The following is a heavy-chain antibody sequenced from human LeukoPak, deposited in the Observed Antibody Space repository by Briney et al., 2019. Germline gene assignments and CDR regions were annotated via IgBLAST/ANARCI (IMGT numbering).Heavy chain of an antibody. CDR2: IYYSGST. Sequence: SETLSLTCTVSGGSISSSSYYWGWIRQPPGKGLEWIGYIYYSGSTNYNPSLKSRVTISVDTSKNQFSLKLSSVTAADTAVYYCASLRDGYNRVFDYWGQGTLVTVSS. V-gene: IGHV4-61*05. CDR1: GGSISSSSYY. CDR3: ASLRDGYNRVFDY. D-gene: IGHD5-24*01. J-gene: IGHJ4*02.